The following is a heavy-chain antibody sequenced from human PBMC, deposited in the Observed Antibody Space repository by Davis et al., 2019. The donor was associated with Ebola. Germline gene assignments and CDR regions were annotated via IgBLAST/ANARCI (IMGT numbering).Heavy chain of an antibody. CDR2: IKSKTDGGTT. CDR3: TTDLYCGGDCYPNWFDP. D-gene: IGHD2-21*01. Sequence: GESLKISCAASGFTFSNAWMSWVRQAPGKGLEWVGRIKSKTDGGTTDYAAPVKGRFTISRDDSKNTLYLQMNSLKTEDTAVYYCTTDLYCGGDCYPNWFDPWGQGTLVTVSS. J-gene: IGHJ5*02. V-gene: IGHV3-15*01. CDR1: GFTFSNAW.